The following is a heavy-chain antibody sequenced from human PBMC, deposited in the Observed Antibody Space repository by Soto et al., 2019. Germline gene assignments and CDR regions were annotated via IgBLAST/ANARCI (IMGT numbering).Heavy chain of an antibody. D-gene: IGHD3-3*01. Sequence: SETLSLTCTVSGGSISSYYWSWIRQPPGKGLEWIGYIYYSGSTNYNPSLKSRVTISVDTSKNQFSLKLSSVTAADTAVYYCARRPYYDFWCGYPTGGAFDIWGQGTMVTVSS. CDR1: GGSISSYY. V-gene: IGHV4-59*08. CDR3: ARRPYYDFWCGYPTGGAFDI. CDR2: IYYSGST. J-gene: IGHJ3*02.